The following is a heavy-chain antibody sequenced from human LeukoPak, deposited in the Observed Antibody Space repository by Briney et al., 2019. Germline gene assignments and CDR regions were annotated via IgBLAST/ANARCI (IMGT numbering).Heavy chain of an antibody. Sequence: PSETLSLTCAGNGGSLSGYSWSWIRQPPGKGLEWIGEINHSGSTNYNASLTSRVTISADTSQNQFSLKLRSVTAADTAVYYCARVYVTVVRGSWFDPWGQGTLVTVSS. CDR2: INHSGST. J-gene: IGHJ5*02. D-gene: IGHD3-10*01. CDR1: GGSLSGYS. V-gene: IGHV4-34*01. CDR3: ARVYVTVVRGSWFDP.